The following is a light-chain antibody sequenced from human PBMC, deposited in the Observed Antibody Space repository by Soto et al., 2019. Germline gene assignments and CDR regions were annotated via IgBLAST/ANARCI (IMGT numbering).Light chain of an antibody. CDR2: EVR. J-gene: IGLJ2*01. CDR3: SSFTSKSTLI. CDR1: SSDVGGYNY. Sequence: QSVLTQPRSVSGSPGQSVTISCTGTSSDVGGYNYVSWYQQHPGKAPRLIFYEVRNRPSGIPLRFSASKSGNTASLTISGLQAEDEAHYYCSSFTSKSTLIFGGGTKLTVL. V-gene: IGLV2-11*01.